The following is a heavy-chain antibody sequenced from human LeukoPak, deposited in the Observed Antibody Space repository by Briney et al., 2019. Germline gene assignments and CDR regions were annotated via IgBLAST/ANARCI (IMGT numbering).Heavy chain of an antibody. CDR2: INTNGDNT. D-gene: IGHD7-27*01. J-gene: IGHJ5*02. V-gene: IGHV3-64*01. Sequence: PGGSLRLSCEASGFTFSAFSMYWVRQAPGKRLEYVAIINTNGDNTYSGNSVKGRFVVSRDNSKNTLYLQMGSLTVEDTALYYCARVTGDRSLDLWGQGALVTVSS. CDR3: ARVTGDRSLDL. CDR1: GFTFSAFS.